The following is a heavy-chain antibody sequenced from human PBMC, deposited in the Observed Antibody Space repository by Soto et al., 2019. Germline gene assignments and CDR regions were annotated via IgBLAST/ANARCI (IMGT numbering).Heavy chain of an antibody. D-gene: IGHD7-27*01. V-gene: IGHV3-48*01. CDR2: ISSSISTI. Sequence: GSLRLSCAASGFTFRSYSMNWVRQAPGKGLEWVSYISSSISTIYYADSVKGRFTISRDNAKNSLYLQMNSLRAEDTAVYYCARDVLGILPDYWGQGTLVTVSS. CDR3: ARDVLGILPDY. CDR1: GFTFRSYS. J-gene: IGHJ4*02.